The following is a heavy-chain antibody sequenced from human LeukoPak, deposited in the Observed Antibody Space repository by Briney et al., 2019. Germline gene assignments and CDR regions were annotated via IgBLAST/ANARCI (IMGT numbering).Heavy chain of an antibody. V-gene: IGHV1-2*02. Sequence: ASVKVSCKASGYTFTGYYIHWVRQAPGQGLEWMGWINPNSGDTKYEQRFQGRVTMTRDTSISTAYMELTRLRSDDAAVYFCARDGSWSSISYSDHWGQGTLVTVSS. CDR1: GYTFTGYY. CDR3: ARDGSWSSISYSDH. CDR2: INPNSGDT. J-gene: IGHJ4*02. D-gene: IGHD2-2*01.